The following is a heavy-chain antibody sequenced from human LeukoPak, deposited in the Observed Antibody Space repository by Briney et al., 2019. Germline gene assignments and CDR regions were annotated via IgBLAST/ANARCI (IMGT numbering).Heavy chain of an antibody. CDR1: GFTFNIYA. V-gene: IGHV3-23*01. Sequence: GGSLRLSCAASGFTFNIYAMNWVRQAPGKGLEWISSISYSAAGTYYADSVKGRFSISRDNSKKTVYLQMNSLRAEDTAVYYCAKDRMGGVTFFDYWGQGTLVTVSS. J-gene: IGHJ4*02. CDR2: ISYSAAGT. CDR3: AKDRMGGVTFFDY. D-gene: IGHD2-21*02.